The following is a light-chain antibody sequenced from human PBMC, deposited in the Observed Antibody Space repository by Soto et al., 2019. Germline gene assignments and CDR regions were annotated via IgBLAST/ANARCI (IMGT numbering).Light chain of an antibody. CDR3: GTWDSSLSAGYG. CDR2: DNN. Sequence: QSVLTQPPSVSAAPGQKVTISCSGSSSNIGNNYVSWYQQLPGTAPKLLIYDNNKRPSGIPDRFSGSKSGTSATLGITGLQTGDEADYYCGTWDSSLSAGYGFGTGTRSPS. J-gene: IGLJ1*01. V-gene: IGLV1-51*01. CDR1: SSNIGNNY.